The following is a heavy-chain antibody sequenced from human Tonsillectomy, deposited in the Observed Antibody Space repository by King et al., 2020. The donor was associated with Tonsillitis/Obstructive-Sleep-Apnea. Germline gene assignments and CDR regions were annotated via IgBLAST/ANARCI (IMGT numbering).Heavy chain of an antibody. CDR1: GYTFTSYA. CDR3: ARGSKDIVVVPAGDY. V-gene: IGHV1-3*01. J-gene: IGHJ4*02. Sequence: AQLVQSGAEVKKPGASVKVSCKASGYTFTSYAMHWVRQAPGQRLEWMGWINAGNGNTKYSQKFQGRVTITRDTSASTAYMELSSLRSEDTAVYYCARGSKDIVVVPAGDYWGQGTLVTVSS. CDR2: INAGNGNT. D-gene: IGHD2-2*01.